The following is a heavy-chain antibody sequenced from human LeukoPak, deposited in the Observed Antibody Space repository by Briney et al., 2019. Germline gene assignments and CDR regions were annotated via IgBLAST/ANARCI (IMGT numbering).Heavy chain of an antibody. Sequence: GGSLRLSCAASGFTFSSYAMNWVRQAPGKGLEWVSSISSSSSYIYYADSVKGRFTISRDNAKNSLYLQMNSLRAEDTAVYYCARDLREDSSGYWEDDAFDIWGQGTMVTVSS. CDR2: ISSSSSYI. D-gene: IGHD3-22*01. J-gene: IGHJ3*02. V-gene: IGHV3-21*01. CDR3: ARDLREDSSGYWEDDAFDI. CDR1: GFTFSSYA.